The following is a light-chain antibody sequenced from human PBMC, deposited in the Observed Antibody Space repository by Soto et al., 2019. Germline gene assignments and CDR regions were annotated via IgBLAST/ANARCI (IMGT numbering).Light chain of an antibody. V-gene: IGLV1-40*01. CDR3: QSYDNSLRGWV. J-gene: IGLJ3*02. CDR1: SSDIGAGHD. Sequence: QSVLTQPPSVSGAPGQRVTISCAGSSSDIGAGHDVHWYQQLPGTAPKLLIYGNTNRPSGVPDRFSGSKSGASGSLAITGLQAEDEADYYCQSYDNSLRGWVFGGGTKLTVL. CDR2: GNT.